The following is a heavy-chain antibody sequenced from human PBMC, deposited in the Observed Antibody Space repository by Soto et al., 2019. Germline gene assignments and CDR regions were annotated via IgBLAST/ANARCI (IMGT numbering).Heavy chain of an antibody. CDR2: IWYDGSNK. V-gene: IGHV3-33*01. CDR1: GFTFSSYG. CDR3: ARDFYGSGSQRGYYYGMDV. Sequence: GGSLRLSCAASGFTFSSYGMHWVRQAPGKGLEWVAVIWYDGSNKYYADSVKGRFTISRDNSKNTLYLQMNSLRAEDTAVYYCARDFYGSGSQRGYYYGMDVWGQGTTVTVSS. J-gene: IGHJ6*02. D-gene: IGHD3-10*01.